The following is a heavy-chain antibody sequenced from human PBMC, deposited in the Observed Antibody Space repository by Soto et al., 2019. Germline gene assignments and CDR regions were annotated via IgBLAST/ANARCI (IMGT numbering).Heavy chain of an antibody. CDR1: GGSVSGGSYY. J-gene: IGHJ5*02. CDR2: IYSSGST. Sequence: QVQLQESGPGLVKPSETLSLTCTVSGGSVSGGSYYWTWIRQPPGKGLEWIGYIYSSGSTNYNPSLTSRVTISVDTSKNHFSLKLSSVTAADTAVYYCAREAAWGQGTLVTVSS. CDR3: AREAA. V-gene: IGHV4-61*03.